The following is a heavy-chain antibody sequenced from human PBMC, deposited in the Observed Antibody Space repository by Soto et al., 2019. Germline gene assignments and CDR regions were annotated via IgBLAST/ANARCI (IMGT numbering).Heavy chain of an antibody. CDR3: ATMVSCIKTLPTDIGGNWFDP. D-gene: IGHD2-15*01. Sequence: QVQLVESGGGVVQPGRSLRLSCAASGFTFSSYAMHWVRQAPGKGLEWVAVISYDGSNKYYADSVKGRFTISRDNSKNTLCRQMISMRAEFTAVYYCATMVSCIKTLPTDIGGNWFDPWCQGNLGTVSS. CDR1: GFTFSSYA. J-gene: IGHJ5*02. CDR2: ISYDGSNK. V-gene: IGHV3-30-3*01.